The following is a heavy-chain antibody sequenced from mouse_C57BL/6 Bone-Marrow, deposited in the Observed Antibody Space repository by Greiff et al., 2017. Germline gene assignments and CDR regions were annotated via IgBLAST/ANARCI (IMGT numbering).Heavy chain of an antibody. D-gene: IGHD1-1*01. V-gene: IGHV5-6*02. CDR3: ARRGTTVVARAMDY. CDR2: ISSGGSYP. Sequence: DVKLVESGGDLVKPGGSLKLSCAASGFTFSSYGMSWVRQTPDKRLEWVATISSGGSYPYYPDSVKGRFTISRDNAKNTLYLQMSSLKSEDTAMYYCARRGTTVVARAMDYWGQGTSVTVSS. J-gene: IGHJ4*01. CDR1: GFTFSSYG.